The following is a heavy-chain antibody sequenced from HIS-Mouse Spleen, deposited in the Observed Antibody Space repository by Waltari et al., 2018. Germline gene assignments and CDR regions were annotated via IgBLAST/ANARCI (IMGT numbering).Heavy chain of an antibody. CDR2: IKKDGSEK. CDR1: GFTFSSYW. CDR3: ARVRSGPYFDY. J-gene: IGHJ4*02. D-gene: IGHD7-27*01. V-gene: IGHV3-7*01. Sequence: EVQLVESGGGLVQPGGSLRLSCAASGFTFSSYWMSWVRQAPGKGLEGVANIKKDGSEKYYVGSLNGRFTISRDNAKNSLYLQMNRLRAEDTAVYYCARVRSGPYFDYWGQGTLVTVSS.